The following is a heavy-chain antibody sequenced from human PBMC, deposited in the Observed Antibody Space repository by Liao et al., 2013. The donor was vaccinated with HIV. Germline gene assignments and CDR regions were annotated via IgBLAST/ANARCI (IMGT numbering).Heavy chain of an antibody. CDR1: GGSISSYY. V-gene: IGHV4-4*07. Sequence: QVQLQESGPGLVKPSETLSLTCTVSGGSISSYYWSWIRQPAGKGLEWIGRIYGSGSTDYNPSLKSRVAMSLDTSDNHFSLTLRSATAADTAVYYCARAGGRYAGFDIWGQGTMVTVSS. CDR2: IYGSGST. CDR3: ARAGGRYAGFDI. J-gene: IGHJ3*02. D-gene: IGHD3-16*01.